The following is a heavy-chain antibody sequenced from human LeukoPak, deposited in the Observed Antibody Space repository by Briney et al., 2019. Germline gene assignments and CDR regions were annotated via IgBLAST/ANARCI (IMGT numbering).Heavy chain of an antibody. J-gene: IGHJ4*02. CDR1: GFTFSSYA. V-gene: IGHV3-23*01. CDR3: ANLPSTKYAYGNNYGYLFDH. CDR2: ISGSGGST. Sequence: PGGSLRLSCAASGFTFSSYAMSWVRQAPGKGLEWVSAISGSGGSTHYADSVKGRFTISRDNSKYTLYLQMNSLSAEDTAVYYCANLPSTKYAYGNNYGYLFDHWGQGTLVTVSS. D-gene: IGHD5-18*01.